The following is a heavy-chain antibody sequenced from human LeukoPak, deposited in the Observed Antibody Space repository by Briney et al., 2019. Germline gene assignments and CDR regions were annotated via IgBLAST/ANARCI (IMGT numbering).Heavy chain of an antibody. CDR1: GFTFSSYS. Sequence: GGSLRLSCAASGFTFSSYSMNWVRQAPGKGLEWVSSISSSSSYIYYADSVKGRFTISRDNAKNSLYLQMNSLRAEDTAVYYCATSWGLLDYYYGMDVWGQGTTVTVSS. CDR3: ATSWGLLDYYYGMDV. J-gene: IGHJ6*02. D-gene: IGHD3-3*01. CDR2: ISSSSSYI. V-gene: IGHV3-21*01.